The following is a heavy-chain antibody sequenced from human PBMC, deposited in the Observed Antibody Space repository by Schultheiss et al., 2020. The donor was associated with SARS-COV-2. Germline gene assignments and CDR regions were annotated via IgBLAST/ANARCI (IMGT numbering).Heavy chain of an antibody. CDR3: ARDLYSSSFYYMDV. CDR2: IYSGGST. CDR1: GFTVSSNY. J-gene: IGHJ6*03. D-gene: IGHD6-13*01. Sequence: GESLKISCAASGFTVSSNYMSWVRQAPGKGLEWVSVIYSGGSTYYADSVKGRFTISRHNSKNTLYLQMNSLRAEDTAVYYCARDLYSSSFYYMDVWGKGTTVTVSS. V-gene: IGHV3-53*04.